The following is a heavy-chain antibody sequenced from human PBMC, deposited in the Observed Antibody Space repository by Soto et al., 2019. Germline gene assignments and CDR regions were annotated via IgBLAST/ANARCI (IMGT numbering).Heavy chain of an antibody. CDR1: GGSISSGDYY. V-gene: IGHV4-30-4*01. CDR3: ARGRRELRFLEWLPGSQYYGMDV. J-gene: IGHJ6*02. D-gene: IGHD3-3*01. CDR2: IYYSGST. Sequence: SETLSLTCTVSGGSISSGDYYWSWIRQPPGKGLEWIGYIYYSGSTYYNPSLKSRVTISVDTSKNQFSLKLSSVTAADTAVYYCARGRRELRFLEWLPGSQYYGMDVWGQGTTVTVSS.